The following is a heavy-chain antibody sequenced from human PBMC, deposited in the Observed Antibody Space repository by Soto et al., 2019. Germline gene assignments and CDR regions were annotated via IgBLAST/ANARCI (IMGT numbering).Heavy chain of an antibody. D-gene: IGHD6-19*01. CDR1: GFNFNKYA. CDR2: ISCCGETA. J-gene: IGHJ4*02. CDR3: AKADGQQWLLPHLEN. Sequence: EVQLLESGGGLVRPGESLRLSCAASGFNFNKYAMSWVRQAPGEGLEWVSGISCCGETASYADSVKGRFTIARDDAKNTLYLDMNSLRVDDTAEYYCAKADGQQWLLPHLENWGRGTLVTVS. V-gene: IGHV3-23*01.